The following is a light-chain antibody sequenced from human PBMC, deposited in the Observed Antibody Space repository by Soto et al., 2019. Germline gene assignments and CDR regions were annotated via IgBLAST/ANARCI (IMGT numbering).Light chain of an antibody. CDR2: GAS. CDR3: QQYGRSPFT. CDR1: QSVSSNN. J-gene: IGKJ3*01. Sequence: IVLTQSPGTLSLSPGERATLSCRASQSVSSNNLAWYQQRPGQAPRFVIYGASTRATGIPERFSGSGSGTDFTLTISILGLEDFAFYYFQQYGRSPFTFGPGTKVDIK. V-gene: IGKV3-20*01.